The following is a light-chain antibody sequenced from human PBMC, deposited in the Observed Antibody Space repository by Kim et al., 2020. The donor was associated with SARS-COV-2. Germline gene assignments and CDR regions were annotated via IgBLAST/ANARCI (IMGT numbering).Light chain of an antibody. CDR3: QQRSNWPPALT. V-gene: IGKV3-11*01. CDR1: QSVSTY. CDR2: DAS. J-gene: IGKJ4*01. Sequence: PGERATPPCRASQSVSTYLAWYQQKPGQAPRLLIYDASNRATGIPDRFSGSGSGTDFTLTISSLESEDFAVYYCQQRSNWPPALTFGGGTKVDIK.